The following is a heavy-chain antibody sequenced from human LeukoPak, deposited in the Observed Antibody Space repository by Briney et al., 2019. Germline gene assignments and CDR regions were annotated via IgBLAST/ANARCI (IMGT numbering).Heavy chain of an antibody. V-gene: IGHV4-39*01. CDR2: IYYSGRT. CDR1: GGSISSSSYY. D-gene: IGHD6-19*01. J-gene: IGHJ4*02. Sequence: SETLSLTCTVSGGSISSSSYYWGWIRQPPGKGLEWIGSIYYSGRTYYNPSLKSRVTISVDTSKNQFSLKLSSVTAADTAVYYCARLEVAGINDYWGQGTLATVSS. CDR3: ARLEVAGINDY.